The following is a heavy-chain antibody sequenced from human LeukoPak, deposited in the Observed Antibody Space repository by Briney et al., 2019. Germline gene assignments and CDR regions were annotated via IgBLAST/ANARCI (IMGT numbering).Heavy chain of an antibody. CDR2: IGTAGDT. D-gene: IGHD1-1*01. V-gene: IGHV3-13*01. CDR3: ARVAKERVGGVYYFDY. CDR1: GFTFSDYD. J-gene: IGHJ4*02. Sequence: GGSLRLSCAASGFTFSDYDMHWVRQATGKGLEWVSAIGTAGDTYYTGSMKGRFTISGENAKNSLYLQMNSLRAGDTAVYYCARVAKERVGGVYYFDYWGQGTLVTVSS.